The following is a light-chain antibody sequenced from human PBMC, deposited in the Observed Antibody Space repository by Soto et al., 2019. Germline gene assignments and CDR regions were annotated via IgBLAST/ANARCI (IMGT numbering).Light chain of an antibody. J-gene: IGLJ3*02. CDR2: EGD. CDR3: YSYAGRSNWV. CDR1: SSDIGNHNL. V-gene: IGLV2-23*01. Sequence: QSVLTQPASVSGSPGQSITISCTGTSSDIGNHNLVSWYQQHPGEAPKVILFEGDQRPSGVSQRFSASKSGNTASLIISGLQAEDEAEYYCYSYAGRSNWVFGGGTQLTVL.